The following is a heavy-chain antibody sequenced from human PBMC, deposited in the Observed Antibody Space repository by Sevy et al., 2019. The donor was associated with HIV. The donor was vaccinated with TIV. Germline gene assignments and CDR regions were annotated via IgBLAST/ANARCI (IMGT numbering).Heavy chain of an antibody. Sequence: GGSLRLSCAASEFTFDSYAMHWVRQVAGKGLEWVSTISGSGYATYYADSVKGRFIISRDTSRNTLYLQMNSLRVEDSAVYFCAKDRVTVFGVVVTFDSWGQGTLVTVSS. CDR1: EFTFDSYA. CDR2: ISGSGYAT. CDR3: AKDRVTVFGVVVTFDS. D-gene: IGHD3-3*01. V-gene: IGHV3-23*01. J-gene: IGHJ4*02.